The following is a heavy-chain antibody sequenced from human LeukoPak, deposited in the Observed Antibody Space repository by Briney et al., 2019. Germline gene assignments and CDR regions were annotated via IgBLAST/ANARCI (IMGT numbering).Heavy chain of an antibody. J-gene: IGHJ6*03. V-gene: IGHV4-34*01. CDR1: GGSFSGHY. Sequence: PSETLSLSCAVYGGSFSGHYWSWIRQPPGKGLEWIGEINHSGSTNYNPSLKSRVTISVDTSKNQFSLKLSSVTAADTAVYYCARALWFGESYYYYMDVWGKGTTVTVSS. D-gene: IGHD3-10*01. CDR3: ARALWFGESYYYYMDV. CDR2: INHSGST.